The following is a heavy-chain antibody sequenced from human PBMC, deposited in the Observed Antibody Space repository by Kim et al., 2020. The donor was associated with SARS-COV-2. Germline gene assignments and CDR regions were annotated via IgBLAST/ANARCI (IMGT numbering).Heavy chain of an antibody. CDR3: ARGRGNYYGSGRIDP. J-gene: IGHJ5*02. Sequence: SETLSLTCAVYGGSFSGYYWSWIRQPPGKGLEWIGEINHSGSTNYNPSLKSRVTISVDTSKNQFSLKLSSVTAADTAVYYCARGRGNYYGSGRIDPWGQGTLVTVSS. V-gene: IGHV4-34*01. CDR2: INHSGST. D-gene: IGHD3-10*01. CDR1: GGSFSGYY.